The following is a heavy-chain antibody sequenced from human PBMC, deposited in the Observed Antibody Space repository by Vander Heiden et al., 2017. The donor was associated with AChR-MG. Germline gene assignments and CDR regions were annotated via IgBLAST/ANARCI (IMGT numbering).Heavy chain of an antibody. CDR1: GYTFTNYW. V-gene: IGHV5-51*01. Sequence: EVQLVQSGAEVKKPGESLKISCKASGYTFTNYWIGWVRQMPGKGLDWMGIIYPGDSDTSSSPSFQGQVTVSADKSITTAYLQWSSLKASDTAMYYCARHRGGGDNNWFDSWGQGTLVTVSS. J-gene: IGHJ5*01. CDR3: ARHRGGGDNNWFDS. CDR2: IYPGDSDT. D-gene: IGHD3-16*01.